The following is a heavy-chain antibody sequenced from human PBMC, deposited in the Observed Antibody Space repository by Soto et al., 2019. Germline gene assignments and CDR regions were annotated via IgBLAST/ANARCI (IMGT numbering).Heavy chain of an antibody. CDR1: GGSLSNTTYY. J-gene: IGHJ6*04. D-gene: IGHD1-20*01. V-gene: IGHV4-39*02. CDR3: ARDVLITVVRPARNPGANV. CDR2: IYYTGRT. Sequence: QLQLQESGPGLVKPSETLSLTCTVSGGSLSNTTYYWGWIRQPPGKGLEWIGNIYYTGRTYYSPSRKSRVTISIDTSRNQFSLKLTSVTAADTAVYYCARDVLITVVRPARNPGANVWGKGTTVTVSS.